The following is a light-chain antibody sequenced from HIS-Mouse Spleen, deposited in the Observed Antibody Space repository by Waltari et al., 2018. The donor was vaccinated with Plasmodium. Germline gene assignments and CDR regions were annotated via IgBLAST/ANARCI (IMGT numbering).Light chain of an antibody. CDR1: QSVSSN. J-gene: IGKJ3*01. Sequence: EIVMTQSPATLSVSPGERANLSCRASQSVSSNLAWYQQKPGQAPRLLIYGASTRATGIPARFSGSGSGTEFTLTISSLQSEDFAVYYCQQYNNWSFTFGPGTKVVIK. CDR2: GAS. CDR3: QQYNNWSFT. V-gene: IGKV3-15*01.